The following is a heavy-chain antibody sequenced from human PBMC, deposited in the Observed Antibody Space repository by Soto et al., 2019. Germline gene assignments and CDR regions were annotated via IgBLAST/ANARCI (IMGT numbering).Heavy chain of an antibody. D-gene: IGHD3-22*01. J-gene: IGHJ6*02. V-gene: IGHV3-30*18. CDR1: GFTFSSYG. Sequence: QVQLVESGGGVVQPGRSLRLSCAASGFTFSSYGMHWVRQAPGKGLEWVAVISYDGSNKYYADSVKGRFTISRDNSKNTLYLQMNSLRAEDTAVYYCAKEGYDSSAYYYYYYGMDVWGQGTTVTVSS. CDR2: ISYDGSNK. CDR3: AKEGYDSSAYYYYYYGMDV.